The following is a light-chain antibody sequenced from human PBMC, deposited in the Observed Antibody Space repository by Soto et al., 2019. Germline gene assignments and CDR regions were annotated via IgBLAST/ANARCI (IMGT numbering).Light chain of an antibody. V-gene: IGLV2-11*01. Sequence: QSVLTQPASVFGSPGQSITFSCTGTSSDVGGYNYVSWYQQHPGKAPKLMIYDVSKRPSGVPDRFSGSKSGNTASLTISGLQAEDEADYYCCSYAGSYTYVFGTGTKV. J-gene: IGLJ1*01. CDR2: DVS. CDR3: CSYAGSYTYV. CDR1: SSDVGGYNY.